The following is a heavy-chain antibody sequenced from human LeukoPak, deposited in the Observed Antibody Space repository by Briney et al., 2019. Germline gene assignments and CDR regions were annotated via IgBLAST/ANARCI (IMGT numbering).Heavy chain of an antibody. CDR3: AKDQRALIVGATRLDY. V-gene: IGHV3-23*01. J-gene: IGHJ4*02. Sequence: GGSLRLSCAASGFTFSSYAMSWVRQAPGKGLEWVSAISGSGGSTYYADSVKGRLTISRDNSKNTLYLQMNSLRAEDTAVYYCAKDQRALIVGATRLDYWGQGTLVTVSS. D-gene: IGHD1-26*01. CDR2: ISGSGGST. CDR1: GFTFSSYA.